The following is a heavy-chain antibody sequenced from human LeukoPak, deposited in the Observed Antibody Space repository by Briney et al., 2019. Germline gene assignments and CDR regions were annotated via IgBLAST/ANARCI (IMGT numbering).Heavy chain of an antibody. V-gene: IGHV1-46*01. D-gene: IGHD3-22*01. CDR1: GYTFTSYY. Sequence: ASVKVSCKASGYTFTSYYMHWVRQAPGQGLEWMGIINPSGGSTSYAQEFQGRVTMTRGTSTSTVYMELSSLRSEDTAVYYCATFPETHPYSSGYPLWGQGTLVTVSS. CDR3: ATFPETHPYSSGYPL. J-gene: IGHJ4*02. CDR2: INPSGGST.